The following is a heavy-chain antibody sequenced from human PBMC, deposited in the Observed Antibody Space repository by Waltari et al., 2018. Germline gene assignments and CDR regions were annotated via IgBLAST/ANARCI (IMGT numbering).Heavy chain of an antibody. J-gene: IGHJ6*02. V-gene: IGHV4-34*01. CDR3: ARGARSGYALGKRGYYYYGMDV. CDR1: GGSFSGYY. CDR2: INHSGST. D-gene: IGHD3-22*01. Sequence: QVQLQQWGAGLLKPSETLSLTCAVYGGSFSGYYWSWIRQPPGKGLEWIGAINHSGSTNYNPSLKSRVTISVDTSKNQFSRKLSSVTAADTAVYYCARGARSGYALGKRGYYYYGMDVWGQGTTVTVSS.